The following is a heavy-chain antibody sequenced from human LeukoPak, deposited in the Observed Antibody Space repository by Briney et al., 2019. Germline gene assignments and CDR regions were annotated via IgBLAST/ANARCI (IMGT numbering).Heavy chain of an antibody. CDR2: INAGNGNT. CDR3: ARDRGYYGSGSEFDY. CDR1: GYTFTSYA. V-gene: IGHV1-3*01. D-gene: IGHD3-10*01. Sequence: ASVKVSCKASGYTFTSYAMHWVRQAPGQRLEWMGWINAGNGNTKYSQKFQGRVTITRDTSASTACMELSSLRSEDTAVYYCARDRGYYGSGSEFDYWGWETLVTVSS. J-gene: IGHJ4*02.